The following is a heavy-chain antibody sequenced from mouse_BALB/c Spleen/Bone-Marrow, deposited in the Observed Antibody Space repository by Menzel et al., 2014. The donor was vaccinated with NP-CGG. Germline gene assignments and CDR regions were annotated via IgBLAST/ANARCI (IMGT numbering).Heavy chain of an antibody. Sequence: EVQLQQSGPELVKPGASVKMSCKASGYTFTDYYMDWVKQSHGESFEWIGRVHPYNGGTSYNQKFKGKATLTVDKSSSTALKELNNLTSEDSAGYYCAREGGRWLLLYRGQSTTLTVSS. V-gene: IGHV1-19*01. J-gene: IGHJ2*01. D-gene: IGHD2-3*01. CDR1: GYTFTDYY. CDR2: VHPYNGGT. CDR3: AREGGRWLLLY.